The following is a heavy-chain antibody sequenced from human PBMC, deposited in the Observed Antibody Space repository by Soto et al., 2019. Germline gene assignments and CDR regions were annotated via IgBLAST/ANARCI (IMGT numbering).Heavy chain of an antibody. CDR1: GFTLSNYA. Sequence: EVQVVESGGGLAQPGGSLRLSCVVSGFTLSNYAMDWVSQAPGKGLEYVSGISSNGVGTYYATSVKDRFTISRDNSKNTLYLQVGSLRPEDMAVYYCARRARPDFYYMDVWGKGTTVTVSS. D-gene: IGHD6-6*01. CDR3: ARRARPDFYYMDV. V-gene: IGHV3-64*01. J-gene: IGHJ6*03. CDR2: ISSNGVGT.